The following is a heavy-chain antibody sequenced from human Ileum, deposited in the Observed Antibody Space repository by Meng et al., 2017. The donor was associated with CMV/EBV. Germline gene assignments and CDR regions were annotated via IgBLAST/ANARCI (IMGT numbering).Heavy chain of an antibody. CDR3: ARAGPDFWGVTWGFDY. V-gene: IGHV3-53*05. D-gene: IGHD3-3*01. Sequence: GGSLRLSCAASGFTVSSNYMSGVRQAPGKGLEGVSVIYSGGSTYYADSVKGRFTISRDNSKNTLSLQMNSVRAEDTAVYYCARAGPDFWGVTWGFDYWGQGTLVTVSS. CDR1: GFTVSSNY. J-gene: IGHJ4*02. CDR2: IYSGGST.